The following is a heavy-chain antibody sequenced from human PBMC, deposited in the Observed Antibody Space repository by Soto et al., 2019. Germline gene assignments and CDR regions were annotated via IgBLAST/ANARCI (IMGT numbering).Heavy chain of an antibody. D-gene: IGHD1-1*01. J-gene: IGHJ3*01. Sequence: GGSLRLSGAVAGFSFRTSGFPWVRQPPGKGLEWEAVISPKGHSDSVEGRFTISRDNSKDTLYLQMNNLRAEDTAVYYCARDDAFGNENAFDVWGQGIMVTVSS. V-gene: IGHV3-33*01. CDR3: ARDDAFGNENAFDV. CDR1: GFSFRTSG. CDR2: ISPK.